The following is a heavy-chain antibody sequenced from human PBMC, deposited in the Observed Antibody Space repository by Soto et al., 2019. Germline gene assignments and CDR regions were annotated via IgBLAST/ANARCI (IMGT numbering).Heavy chain of an antibody. V-gene: IGHV3-33*01. CDR2: IWYDGSNK. J-gene: IGHJ5*02. Sequence: GGSLRLSCAASGFTFSSYGMHWVRQAPGKGLEWVAVIWYDGSNKYYADSVKGRFTISRDNSKNTLYLQMNSLRAEDTAVYYCEGQRNYDWFDPWGQGTLVTVSS. D-gene: IGHD4-4*01. CDR1: GFTFSSYG. CDR3: EGQRNYDWFDP.